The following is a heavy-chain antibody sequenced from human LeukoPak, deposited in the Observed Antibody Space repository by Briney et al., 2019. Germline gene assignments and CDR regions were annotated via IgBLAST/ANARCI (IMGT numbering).Heavy chain of an antibody. CDR2: IYSGGNT. CDR3: ARDRSYGSGSLDIDY. D-gene: IGHD3-10*01. CDR1: GFSVSSNH. V-gene: IGHV3-53*01. J-gene: IGHJ4*02. Sequence: GGSLRLSCAASGFSVSSNHVSWVRQAPGKGLEWVSVIYSGGNTYYAGSVKGRFTISRDNAKNSLYLQMNSLRVEDTAVYYCARDRSYGSGSLDIDYWGQGTLVTVSS.